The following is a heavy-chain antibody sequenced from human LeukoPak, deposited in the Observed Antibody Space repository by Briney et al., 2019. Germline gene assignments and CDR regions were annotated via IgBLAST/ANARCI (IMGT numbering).Heavy chain of an antibody. Sequence: QPGGSLRLSCAASGFTFSSYWMHWVRQAPGKGLLWVARISSDGLTAGYADSVKGRFTISRDNAENTLYLQMNSLRAEDTAVFYCAGSPNDGEDLWGQGTLVTVSS. CDR2: ISSDGLTA. J-gene: IGHJ5*02. V-gene: IGHV3-74*01. D-gene: IGHD4-17*01. CDR1: GFTFSSYW. CDR3: AGSPNDGEDL.